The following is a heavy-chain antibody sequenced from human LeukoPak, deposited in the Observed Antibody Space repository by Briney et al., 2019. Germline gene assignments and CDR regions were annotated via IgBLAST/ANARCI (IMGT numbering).Heavy chain of an antibody. D-gene: IGHD6-19*01. CDR1: GYTFTSYA. Sequence: SVNVSCKASGYTFTSYAMTWVRQAPGQGLEWMGGIIPIFGTANYAQKFQGRVTITADESTSTAYMELSSLRSEDTAVYYCALTSSGWYSRHFDYWGQGTLVTVSS. CDR2: IIPIFGTA. J-gene: IGHJ4*02. CDR3: ALTSSGWYSRHFDY. V-gene: IGHV1-69*13.